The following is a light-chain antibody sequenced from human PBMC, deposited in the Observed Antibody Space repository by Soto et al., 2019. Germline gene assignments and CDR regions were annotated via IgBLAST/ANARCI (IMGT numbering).Light chain of an antibody. Sequence: QSALTQPASVSGSPGQSITISCTGTNSDVGSHNLVSWYQQHPGKAPKVMIYEVSKRPSGVPNRFSGSKSGNTASLTISGLQAEDEADYYCCSYAGSSTYVFGTGTKVTVL. J-gene: IGLJ1*01. V-gene: IGLV2-23*02. CDR3: CSYAGSSTYV. CDR1: NSDVGSHNL. CDR2: EVS.